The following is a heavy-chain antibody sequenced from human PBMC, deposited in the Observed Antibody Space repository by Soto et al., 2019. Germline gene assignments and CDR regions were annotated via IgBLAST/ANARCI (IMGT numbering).Heavy chain of an antibody. Sequence: SETLSLTCTVSGGSISSYYWSWIRQPPGKGLEWIGYIYYSGSTNYNPSLKSRVTISVDTSKNQFSLKLSSVTAADTAVYYCALRRDGYKRWVDAWGLGTLVTVSS. V-gene: IGHV4-59*01. D-gene: IGHD5-12*01. J-gene: IGHJ5*02. CDR2: IYYSGST. CDR1: GGSISSYY. CDR3: ALRRDGYKRWVDA.